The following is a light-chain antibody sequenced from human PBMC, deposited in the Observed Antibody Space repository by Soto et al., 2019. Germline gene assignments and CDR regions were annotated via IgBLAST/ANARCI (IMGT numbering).Light chain of an antibody. V-gene: IGLV1-47*01. J-gene: IGLJ2*01. CDR1: TSNIGSNH. Sequence: QSVLTQPPSASGTPGQRVTISCSGSTSNIGSNHVYWYQQFPGMAPKLLMYRSDQRPTGVPDRFSGSKSGTSASLAISGLRSDDEAEYYCSARDDSLSGVVFGGGTKRTVL. CDR3: SARDDSLSGVV. CDR2: RSD.